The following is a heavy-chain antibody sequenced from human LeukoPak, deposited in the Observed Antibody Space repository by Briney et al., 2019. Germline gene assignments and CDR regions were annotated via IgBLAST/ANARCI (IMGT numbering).Heavy chain of an antibody. J-gene: IGHJ4*02. CDR2: NKIKTDGGTT. CDR3: TSSRRGPDDY. CDR1: GFTFSNAW. D-gene: IGHD3/OR15-3a*01. Sequence: SGGSLRLTCAASGFTFSNAWMSWVRQAPGKGLEWIGRNKIKTDGGTTDYAAPVKGRFTISRDDSKNTLYLQMNSLKTEDTAVYYCTSSRRGPDDYWGQGTLVTVSS. V-gene: IGHV3-15*01.